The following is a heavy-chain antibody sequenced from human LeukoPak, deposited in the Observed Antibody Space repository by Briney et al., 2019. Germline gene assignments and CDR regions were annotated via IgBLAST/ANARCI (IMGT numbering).Heavy chain of an antibody. Sequence: GRSLRLSCAASGFTFSSYGMHWVRQAPGKGLEWVAVISYDGSNKYYADSVKGRFTISRDNSKNTLYLQMNSLRAEDTAVYYCANSRDSGSFLDYWGQGTLVTVSS. CDR3: ANSRDSGSFLDY. D-gene: IGHD1-26*01. CDR2: ISYDGSNK. CDR1: GFTFSSYG. J-gene: IGHJ4*02. V-gene: IGHV3-30*18.